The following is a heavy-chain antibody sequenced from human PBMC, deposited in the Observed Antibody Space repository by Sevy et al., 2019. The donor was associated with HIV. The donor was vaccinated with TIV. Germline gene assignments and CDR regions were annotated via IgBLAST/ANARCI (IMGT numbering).Heavy chain of an antibody. D-gene: IGHD2-21*02. V-gene: IGHV4-39*01. CDR2: IYYSGST. CDR3: ARQLTYCGGDCYPNWFDP. J-gene: IGHJ5*02. CDR1: GGSMSSSSYY. Sequence: SETLSLTCTVSGGSMSSSSYYWGWIRQPPGKGLEWIGSIYYSGSTYYYPSLKSRVTISVDTSKNQFPLKLSSVTAADTAVYYCARQLTYCGGDCYPNWFDPWGQGTLVTVSS.